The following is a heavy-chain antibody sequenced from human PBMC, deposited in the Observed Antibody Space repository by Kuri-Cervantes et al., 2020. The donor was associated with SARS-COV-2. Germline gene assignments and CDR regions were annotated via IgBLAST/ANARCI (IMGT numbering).Heavy chain of an antibody. CDR1: GGSLSTKY. Sequence: GSLRLSCAVTGGSLSTKYWSWIRQPPGKGLEWIGEIDQSGDTNYSPSLKSRVTMTLDTAKNQVSLTLRSVTAADTAVYYCARDLRPKAAAGTRNAFDIWGQGTMVTVSS. D-gene: IGHD6-13*01. J-gene: IGHJ3*02. V-gene: IGHV4-34*01. CDR2: IDQSGDT. CDR3: ARDLRPKAAAGTRNAFDI.